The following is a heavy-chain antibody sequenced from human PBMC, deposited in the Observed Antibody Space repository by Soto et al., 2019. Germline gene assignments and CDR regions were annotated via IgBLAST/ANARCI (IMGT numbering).Heavy chain of an antibody. J-gene: IGHJ4*02. CDR3: AKEAEDIVVVPAAIGLDY. CDR2: ISYDGSNK. D-gene: IGHD2-2*01. CDR1: GFTFSSYG. V-gene: IGHV3-30*18. Sequence: GGSLRLSCAASGFTFSSYGMHWVRQAPGKGLEWVAVISYDGSNKYYADSVKGRFTISRDNSKNTLYLQMNSLRAEDTAVYYCAKEAEDIVVVPAAIGLDYWGQGTLVTVSS.